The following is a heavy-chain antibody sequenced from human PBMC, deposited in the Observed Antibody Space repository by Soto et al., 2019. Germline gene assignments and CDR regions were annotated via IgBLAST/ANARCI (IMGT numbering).Heavy chain of an antibody. V-gene: IGHV3-23*01. J-gene: IGHJ4*02. D-gene: IGHD3-3*01. CDR2: ISGSDGKT. Sequence: VGSLRLSGAASGFSFGSYALSWVRQAPGKGREWVSTISGSDGKTFYADSVKGRFSISRDTSQGTLYLQMNSLRADDTAMYYCARWSYLDYWGQGTRVTVSS. CDR3: ARWSYLDY. CDR1: GFSFGSYA.